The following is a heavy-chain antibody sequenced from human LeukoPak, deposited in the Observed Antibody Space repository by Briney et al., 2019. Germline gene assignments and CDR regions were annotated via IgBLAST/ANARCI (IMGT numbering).Heavy chain of an antibody. CDR3: ARAAADAFDI. J-gene: IGHJ3*02. Sequence: GGSLRLSCAASRFTVSSNYMSWVRQAPGKGLEWVSVIYSGGSTYYADSVKGRFTISRDNSKNTLYLQMNSLRAEDTAVYYCARAAADAFDIWGQGTMVTVSS. CDR1: RFTVSSNY. V-gene: IGHV3-53*01. D-gene: IGHD6-25*01. CDR2: IYSGGST.